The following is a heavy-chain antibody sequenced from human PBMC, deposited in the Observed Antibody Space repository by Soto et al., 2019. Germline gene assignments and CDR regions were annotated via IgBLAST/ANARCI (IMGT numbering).Heavy chain of an antibody. J-gene: IGHJ4*02. V-gene: IGHV2-5*02. CDR1: GSSLSTSGVG. Sequence: GSGPTLVNPTQTLTLTCTFSGSSLSTSGVGVGWIRQPPGKALEWLALIYWDDDKRYSPSLKSRLTITKDTSKNQVVLTMTNMDPVDTATYYCAHPLHYDSSGYYFDYWGQGTLATVS. D-gene: IGHD3-22*01. CDR2: IYWDDDK. CDR3: AHPLHYDSSGYYFDY.